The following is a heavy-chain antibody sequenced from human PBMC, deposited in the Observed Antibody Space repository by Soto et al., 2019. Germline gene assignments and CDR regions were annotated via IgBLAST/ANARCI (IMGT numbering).Heavy chain of an antibody. CDR2: IIPIFGTA. D-gene: IGHD2-2*01. V-gene: IGHV1-69*13. Sequence: SVKVSRKASGGTFSSYAISWVRQAPGQGLEWMGGIIPIFGTANYAQKFQGRVTITADESTSTAYMELSSLRSEDTAVYYCARDLDRYCSSTSCGYYYYYGMDVWGQGTTVTVSS. CDR1: GGTFSSYA. CDR3: ARDLDRYCSSTSCGYYYYYGMDV. J-gene: IGHJ6*02.